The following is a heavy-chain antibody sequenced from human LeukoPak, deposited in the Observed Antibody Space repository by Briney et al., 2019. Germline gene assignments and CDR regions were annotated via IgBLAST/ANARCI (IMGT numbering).Heavy chain of an antibody. Sequence: SETLSLTCAVYGGSFSGYYWSWIRQPPGKGLEWIGEINHSGSTNYSPSLKSRVTISVDTSKNQFSLKLSSVTAADTAVYYCARVSYYYDSSGYYYWGQGTLVTVSS. J-gene: IGHJ4*02. CDR2: INHSGST. CDR1: GGSFSGYY. V-gene: IGHV4-34*01. D-gene: IGHD3-22*01. CDR3: ARVSYYYDSSGYYY.